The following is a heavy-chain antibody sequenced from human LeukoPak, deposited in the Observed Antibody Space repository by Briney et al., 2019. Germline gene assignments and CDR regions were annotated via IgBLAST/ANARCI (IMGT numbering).Heavy chain of an antibody. V-gene: IGHV1-2*02. CDR2: INPNSVGT. Sequence: ASVKVSCKAAGYTFTGYYMHWVRHAPGQGLEWIRGINPNSVGTNYAQKFQRRVTMTRDTSISTAYMELSRLTSDDTAVYYCARDPPIGGADVFDIWGQGTMVTVSS. D-gene: IGHD3-10*01. CDR3: ARDPPIGGADVFDI. J-gene: IGHJ3*02. CDR1: GYTFTGYY.